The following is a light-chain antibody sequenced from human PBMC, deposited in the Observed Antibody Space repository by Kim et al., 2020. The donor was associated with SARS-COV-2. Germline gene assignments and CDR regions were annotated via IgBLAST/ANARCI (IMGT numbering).Light chain of an antibody. CDR3: SSYTSSSTRV. CDR2: DVS. Sequence: GQSITISSPGTSSDVGGYNYVSWYQQHPGKAPKLMIYDVSNRPSGVSNRFSGSKSGNTASLTISGLQAEDEADYYCSSYTSSSTRVFGGGTQLTVL. J-gene: IGLJ3*02. CDR1: SSDVGGYNY. V-gene: IGLV2-14*03.